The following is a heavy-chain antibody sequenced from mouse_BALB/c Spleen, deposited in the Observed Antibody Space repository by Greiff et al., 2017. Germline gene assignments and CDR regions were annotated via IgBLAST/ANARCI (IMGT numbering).Heavy chain of an antibody. CDR1: GYTFTDYA. Sequence: VQLQQSGAELVRPGVSVKISCKGSGYTFTDYAMHWVKQSHAKSLEWIGVISTYYGDASYNQKFKGKATMTVDKSSSTAYMELARLTSEDSAIYYCARGGYGGFAYWGQGTLVTVSA. CDR3: ARGGYGGFAY. D-gene: IGHD2-14*01. CDR2: ISTYYGDA. V-gene: IGHV1S137*01. J-gene: IGHJ3*01.